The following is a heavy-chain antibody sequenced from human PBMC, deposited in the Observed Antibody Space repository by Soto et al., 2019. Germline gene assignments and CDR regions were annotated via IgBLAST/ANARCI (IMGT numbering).Heavy chain of an antibody. Sequence: QVQLVDSGGGGVQPGRSLRLSCAASGFTCSSYGVHWVRQAPGTGLEWVAVISYDGSNKYYADSVKGRFTISRDNSKNTLYLQMNSLRAEDTAVYYCAKDKRIAAAGRGGYYYYYGMDVWGQGTTVTVSS. CDR1: GFTCSSYG. V-gene: IGHV3-30*18. CDR3: AKDKRIAAAGRGGYYYYYGMDV. D-gene: IGHD6-13*01. CDR2: ISYDGSNK. J-gene: IGHJ6*02.